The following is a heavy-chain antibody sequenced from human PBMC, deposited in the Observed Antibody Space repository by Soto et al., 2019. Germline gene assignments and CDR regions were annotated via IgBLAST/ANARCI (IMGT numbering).Heavy chain of an antibody. CDR3: AKDSVVPAANKLYYYYGMDV. CDR2: ISYDGSNK. J-gene: IGHJ6*02. Sequence: SGGSLRLSCAASGFTFSSYGMHWVRQAPGKGLERVAVISYDGSNKYYADSVKGRFTISRDNSKNTLYLQMNSLRAEDTAVYYCAKDSVVPAANKLYYYYGMDVWGQGTTVTVSS. V-gene: IGHV3-30*18. CDR1: GFTFSSYG. D-gene: IGHD2-2*01.